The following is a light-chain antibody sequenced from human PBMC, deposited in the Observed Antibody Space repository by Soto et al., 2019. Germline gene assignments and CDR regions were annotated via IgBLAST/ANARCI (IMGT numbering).Light chain of an antibody. CDR2: AAS. J-gene: IGKJ3*01. Sequence: DIQMTQSPLSLSASAGDIVTITCRASQAIRNNLAWYQQKPGKVPTLLIYAASTLQSGVPSRFSGSGSGTDFTLTISSLQPEDVATYYCQKYYSVPFTFGPGTKVEIK. V-gene: IGKV1-27*01. CDR1: QAIRNN. CDR3: QKYYSVPFT.